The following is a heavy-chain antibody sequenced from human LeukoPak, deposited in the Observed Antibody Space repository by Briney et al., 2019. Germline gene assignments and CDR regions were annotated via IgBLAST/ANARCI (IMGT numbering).Heavy chain of an antibody. CDR3: AKGLEDLHDSTGYYSNWFDP. CDR2: ISSSSSTT. J-gene: IGHJ5*02. D-gene: IGHD3-22*01. Sequence: GGSLRLSCAASGFTFSSYSMNWVRLAPGKGLEWVSYISSSSSTTYYADSVKGRFTISRDNSKNTLYLHMNSLRAEDTAVYYCAKGLEDLHDSTGYYSNWFDPWGQGALVTVSS. V-gene: IGHV3-48*01. CDR1: GFTFSSYS.